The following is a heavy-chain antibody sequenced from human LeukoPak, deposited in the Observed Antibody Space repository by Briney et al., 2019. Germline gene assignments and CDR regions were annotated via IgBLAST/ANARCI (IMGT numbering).Heavy chain of an antibody. CDR1: GYNFTSYW. CDR2: IYAGDADS. CDR3: ARARKYSYGPPRFDY. D-gene: IGHD2-15*01. Sequence: PGESLKISCNGPGYNFTSYWIGSVRQMPGKGLAWMGTIYAGDADSRYSPSLQGQATISADKSNSTAYLQWSSLKASDTATYYCARARKYSYGPPRFDYWGQGTLVTVSS. V-gene: IGHV5-51*01. J-gene: IGHJ4*02.